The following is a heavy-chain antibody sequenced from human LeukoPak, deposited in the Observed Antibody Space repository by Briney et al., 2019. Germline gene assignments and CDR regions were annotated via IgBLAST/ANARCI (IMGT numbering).Heavy chain of an antibody. V-gene: IGHV3-30*02. CDR3: AKDAVSSGWFADWFDP. D-gene: IGHD6-13*01. J-gene: IGHJ5*02. Sequence: GGSLRLSCAASGFTFSSYGMHWVRQAPGKGLEWVAVIRYDGSNKYYADSVKGRFTISRDNSKNTLYLQMNSLRAEDTAVYYCAKDAVSSGWFADWFDPWGQGTLVTVSS. CDR1: GFTFSSYG. CDR2: IRYDGSNK.